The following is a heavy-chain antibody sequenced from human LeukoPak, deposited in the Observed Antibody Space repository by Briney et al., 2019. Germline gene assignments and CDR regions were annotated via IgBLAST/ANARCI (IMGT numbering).Heavy chain of an antibody. Sequence: ASVKVSCKASGYTFTSYDINWVRQAPGQGLEWMGRINPNSGGTNYAQKFQGRVTMTRDTSISTAYMELSRLRSDDTAVFYCARGGPYEYVWGSYRPFDYWGQGTLVTVSS. CDR2: INPNSGGT. D-gene: IGHD3-16*02. J-gene: IGHJ4*02. CDR1: GYTFTSYD. CDR3: ARGGPYEYVWGSYRPFDY. V-gene: IGHV1-2*06.